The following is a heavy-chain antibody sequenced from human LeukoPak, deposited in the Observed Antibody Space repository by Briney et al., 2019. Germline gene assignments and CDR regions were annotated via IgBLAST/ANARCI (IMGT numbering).Heavy chain of an antibody. V-gene: IGHV3-74*03. CDR1: GLTFSNYW. CDR3: VRSAFHAGSGNYYDY. D-gene: IGHD3-22*01. Sequence: GGSLRLSCAASGLTFSNYWIHWVRQAPGKGLVWVSRIDSAGSITTYADSVKGRFTISRDNAENTLYLQMNSLRVEDTAVYYCVRSAFHAGSGNYYDYWGQGTLVTVSS. J-gene: IGHJ4*02. CDR2: IDSAGSIT.